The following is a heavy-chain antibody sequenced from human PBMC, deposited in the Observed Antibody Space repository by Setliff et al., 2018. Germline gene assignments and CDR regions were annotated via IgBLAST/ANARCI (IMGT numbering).Heavy chain of an antibody. CDR3: ARDAGGTISIAVFDY. D-gene: IGHD6-19*01. V-gene: IGHV1-8*01. CDR1: GYTFTSYD. J-gene: IGHJ4*02. Sequence: AASVKVSCKASGYTFTSYDINWVRQATGQGLEWMGWMNPNSGNTGYAQKFQGRVTISVDTSKNQFSLKLSSVTAADTAVYYCARDAGGTISIAVFDYWGQGTLVTVSS. CDR2: MNPNSGNT.